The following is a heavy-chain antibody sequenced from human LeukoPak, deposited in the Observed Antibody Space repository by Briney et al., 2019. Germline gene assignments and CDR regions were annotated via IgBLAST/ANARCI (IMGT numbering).Heavy chain of an antibody. V-gene: IGHV3-74*01. CDR3: ARVRRQRSQLDN. CDR2: ISSDGSST. D-gene: IGHD6-25*01. CDR1: GFTFSSYW. Sequence: PGGSLRLSCAASGFTFSSYWMHWVRQAPGKGLVWVSRISSDGSSTSYADSVKGRFTISRDNAKNTLYLQMNSLRAEDTAVYYCARVRRQRSQLDNWGQGTLVTVSS. J-gene: IGHJ4*02.